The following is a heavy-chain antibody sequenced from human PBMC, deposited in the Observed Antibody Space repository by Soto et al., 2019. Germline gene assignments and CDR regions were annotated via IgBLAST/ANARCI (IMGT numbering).Heavy chain of an antibody. Sequence: ASVKVSCKASGYTFTSYGISWVRQAPGQGLEWMGWISAYNGNTNYAQKLQGRVTMTTDTSTSTAYMELRSLRSDDTAVYYCASLSRQLWLHGEDHYYYDYMDVWGQGTTVPVSS. CDR1: GYTFTSYG. J-gene: IGHJ6*03. CDR2: ISAYNGNT. D-gene: IGHD5-18*01. CDR3: ASLSRQLWLHGEDHYYYDYMDV. V-gene: IGHV1-18*01.